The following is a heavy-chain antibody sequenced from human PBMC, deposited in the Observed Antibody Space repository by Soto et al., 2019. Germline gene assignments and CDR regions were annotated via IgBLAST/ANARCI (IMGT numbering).Heavy chain of an antibody. CDR1: GGTFSSYT. V-gene: IGHV1-69*08. Sequence: QVQLVQSGAEVKKPGSSVKVSCKASGGTFSSYTISWVRQAPGQGLEWMGRIIPILGIANYAQKFQGRVTITADKSTSTAYMELSSLRSEDTTVYYCARDWAYCSGGSCYTRGDSRFDPWGQGTLVTVSS. J-gene: IGHJ5*02. CDR2: IIPILGIA. CDR3: ARDWAYCSGGSCYTRGDSRFDP. D-gene: IGHD2-15*01.